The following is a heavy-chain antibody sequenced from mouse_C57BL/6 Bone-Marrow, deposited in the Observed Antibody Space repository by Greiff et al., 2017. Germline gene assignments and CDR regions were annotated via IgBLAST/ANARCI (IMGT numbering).Heavy chain of an antibody. CDR2: ISSGSSTI. CDR3: ARRGLRRGDYYAMDY. Sequence: EVQRVESGGGLVKPGGSLKLSCAASGFTFSDYGMHWVRQAPEKGLEWVAYISSGSSTIYYADTVKGRFTISRDNAKNTLFLQMTSRRSEDTAMYYCARRGLRRGDYYAMDYWGQGTSVTVSS. J-gene: IGHJ4*01. V-gene: IGHV5-17*01. CDR1: GFTFSDYG. D-gene: IGHD2-4*01.